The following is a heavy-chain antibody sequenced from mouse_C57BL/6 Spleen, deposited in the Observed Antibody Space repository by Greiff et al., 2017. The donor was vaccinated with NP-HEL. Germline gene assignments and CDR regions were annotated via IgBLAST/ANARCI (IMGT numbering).Heavy chain of an antibody. CDR2: IDPENGDT. J-gene: IGHJ3*01. CDR1: GFNIKDDY. Sequence: VHVKQSGAELVRPGASVKLSCTASGFNIKDDYMHWVKQRPEQGLEWIGWIDPENGDTEYASKFQGKATITADTSSNTAYLQLSSLTSEDTAVYYCTFDGYSAYWGQGTLVTVSA. D-gene: IGHD2-3*01. CDR3: TFDGYSAY. V-gene: IGHV14-4*01.